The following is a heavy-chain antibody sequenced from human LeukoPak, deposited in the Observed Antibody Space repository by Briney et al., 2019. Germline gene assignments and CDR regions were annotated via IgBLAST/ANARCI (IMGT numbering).Heavy chain of an antibody. V-gene: IGHV3-33*01. Sequence: GGSLRLSCAASGFSFRSHAMHWVRQAPGKGLEWVAQIWYDGSNKYYTDSVKGRFTISRDNSESTLYLQMNSLRAEDTAVYYCARTANFAAGYYIDYWGQGTLVTVSS. D-gene: IGHD6-13*01. CDR3: ARTANFAAGYYIDY. CDR2: IWYDGSNK. CDR1: GFSFRSHA. J-gene: IGHJ4*02.